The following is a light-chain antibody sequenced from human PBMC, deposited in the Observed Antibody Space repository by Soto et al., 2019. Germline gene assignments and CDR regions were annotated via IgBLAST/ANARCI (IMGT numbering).Light chain of an antibody. V-gene: IGKV3-20*01. Sequence: EIVLTQSPGTLSLSPGERATLSCRASQSVSQSLAWYQQKPGQAPRLLMHGASSRATGIPDRFSGSGSGTDFTLTISRLEPEDFAVYYCQQYGGSPRTVGQGTKVDSK. CDR3: QQYGGSPRT. CDR1: QSVSQS. CDR2: GAS. J-gene: IGKJ1*01.